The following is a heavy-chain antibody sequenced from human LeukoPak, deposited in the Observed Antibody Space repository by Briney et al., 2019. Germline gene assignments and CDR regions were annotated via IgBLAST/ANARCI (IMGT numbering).Heavy chain of an antibody. CDR1: GYTFSHYS. CDR3: VSGNDPDSTWENYRLDAFDI. CDR2: ISSTSDYI. V-gene: IGHV3-21*01. D-gene: IGHD3-16*02. J-gene: IGHJ3*02. Sequence: PGGSLRLSCAASGYTFSHYSVNWVRQAPGQGLEWVSSISSTSDYIYYADSVKGRFTISRDNTKSSLYLQMNSLRAEDTAVYYCVSGNDPDSTWENYRLDAFDIWGQGTTVIVSS.